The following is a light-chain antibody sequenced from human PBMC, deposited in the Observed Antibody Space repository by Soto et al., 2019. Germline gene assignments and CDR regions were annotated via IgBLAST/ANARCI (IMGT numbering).Light chain of an antibody. Sequence: QSVLTQPASVSGSPGQSITISCTGTSSDVGSYNLVSWYQQHPGKAPKLMIYEGSKRPSGVSNRFSGSKSGNTASLTISGGQAEDEADDYCCSYAGSSTLYVFGTGTKLTVL. J-gene: IGLJ1*01. CDR2: EGS. V-gene: IGLV2-23*01. CDR3: CSYAGSSTLYV. CDR1: SSDVGSYNL.